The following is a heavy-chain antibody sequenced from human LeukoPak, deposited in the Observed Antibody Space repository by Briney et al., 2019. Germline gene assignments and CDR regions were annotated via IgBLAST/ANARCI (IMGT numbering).Heavy chain of an antibody. J-gene: IGHJ3*02. CDR2: INSDGSST. D-gene: IGHD3-22*01. Sequence: GGSLRLSCAASGFTFSSYWMHWVRHAPGKGLVWVSRINSDGSSTSCADSVKGRFTISRDNAKNTLYLQMNSLRAEDTAVYYCARLDYYDSQDAFDIWGQGTMVTVSS. CDR3: ARLDYYDSQDAFDI. V-gene: IGHV3-74*01. CDR1: GFTFSSYW.